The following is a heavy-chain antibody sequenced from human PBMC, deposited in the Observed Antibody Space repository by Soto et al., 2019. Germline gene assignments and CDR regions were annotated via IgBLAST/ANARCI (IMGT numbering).Heavy chain of an antibody. D-gene: IGHD3-16*01. CDR1: GFTFSSYG. V-gene: IGHV3-30*18. J-gene: IGHJ3*02. Sequence: GGSLRLSCAASGFTFSSYGMHWVRQAPGKGLEWVAVISYDGSNKYYADSVKGRFTISRDNSKNTLYLQMNSLRAEDTAVYYCAKDVFRATTFGAFDIWGQGTMVTVSS. CDR3: AKDVFRATTFGAFDI. CDR2: ISYDGSNK.